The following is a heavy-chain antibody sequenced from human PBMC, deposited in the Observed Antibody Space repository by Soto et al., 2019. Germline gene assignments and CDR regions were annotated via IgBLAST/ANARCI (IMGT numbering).Heavy chain of an antibody. CDR1: GFTFSSHG. V-gene: IGHV3-30*18. D-gene: IGHD2-15*01. Sequence: GGSLRLSCAASGFTFSSHGMHWVRQAPGKGLEWVAVISYDGNDKYYADSVKGRFTSSRDNSKNTLYLQMNSLRAEVTAVYYCAKDRSGTWTFDYWGQGTLVTVSS. CDR3: AKDRSGTWTFDY. CDR2: ISYDGNDK. J-gene: IGHJ4*02.